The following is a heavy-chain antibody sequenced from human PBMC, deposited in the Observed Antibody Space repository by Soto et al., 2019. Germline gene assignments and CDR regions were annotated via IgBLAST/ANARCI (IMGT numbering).Heavy chain of an antibody. J-gene: IGHJ6*02. D-gene: IGHD4-4*01. CDR1: GFTFSSYW. CDR2: INSDGSST. CDR3: ARRNYSNYVGYYYGMDV. V-gene: IGHV3-74*01. Sequence: PGGSLRLSCAASGFTFSSYWMHWVRQAPGEGLVWVSRINSDGSSTSYADSVKGRFTISRDNAKNTLYLQMNSLRAEDTAVYYCARRNYSNYVGYYYGMDVWGQGTTVTVSS.